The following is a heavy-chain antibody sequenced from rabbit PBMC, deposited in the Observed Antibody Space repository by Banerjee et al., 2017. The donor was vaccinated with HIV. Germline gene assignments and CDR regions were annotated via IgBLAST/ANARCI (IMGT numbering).Heavy chain of an antibody. Sequence: QSLEESGGDLVKPGASLTLTCTASGFSFSSGYDICWVRQAPGKGLEWIACIYTGSGHTYYASWAKGRFTISKTSSTTVTLQMTSLTAADTATYFCARDWRAGGDGYATDLWGPGTLVTVS. CDR2: IYTGSGHT. CDR1: GFSFSSGYD. D-gene: IGHD6-1*01. CDR3: ARDWRAGGDGYATDL. V-gene: IGHV1S40*01. J-gene: IGHJ3*01.